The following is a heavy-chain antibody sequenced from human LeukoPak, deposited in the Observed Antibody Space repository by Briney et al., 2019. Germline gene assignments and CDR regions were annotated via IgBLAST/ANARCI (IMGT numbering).Heavy chain of an antibody. CDR2: INPNSGGT. J-gene: IGHJ4*02. CDR1: GYTFTGYY. CDR3: ARLLWFGELLVPFDY. V-gene: IGHV1-2*02. D-gene: IGHD3-10*01. Sequence: ASVKVSCKASGYTFTGYYMHWVRQAPGQGLEWMGWINPNSGGTNYAQKFQGRVTMTRDTSIGTAYMELSRLRSDDTAVYYCARLLWFGELLVPFDYWGQGTLVTVSS.